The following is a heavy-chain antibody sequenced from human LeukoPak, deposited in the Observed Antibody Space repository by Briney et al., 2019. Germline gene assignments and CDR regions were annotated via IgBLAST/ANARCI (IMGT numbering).Heavy chain of an antibody. CDR1: GFTVSSNY. CDR3: ARSTAGTTWFDY. CDR2: IYSGGST. D-gene: IGHD6-13*01. V-gene: IGHV3-53*01. Sequence: PGGSLRLSCAASGFTVSSNYMSWVRQAPGKGLEWVSVIYSGGSTYYADSVKGRFTISRDNSMNTLYLQMNSLRAEDTAVYYCARSTAGTTWFDYWGQGTLVTVSS. J-gene: IGHJ4*02.